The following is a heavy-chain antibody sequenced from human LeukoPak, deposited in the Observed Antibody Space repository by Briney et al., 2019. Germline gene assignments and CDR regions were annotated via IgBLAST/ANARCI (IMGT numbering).Heavy chain of an antibody. CDR1: GFTVSSNY. CDR3: ARDKDQYSGYDSGLFDY. V-gene: IGHV3-53*01. J-gene: IGHJ4*02. CDR2: IYSGGST. D-gene: IGHD5-12*01. Sequence: GGSLRLSCAASGFTVSSNYMSWVRQAPGKGLEWVSIIYSGGSTFYADSVKGRFTISRDNAKNSLYLQMNGLRAEDTALYYCARDKDQYSGYDSGLFDYWGQGTLVTVSS.